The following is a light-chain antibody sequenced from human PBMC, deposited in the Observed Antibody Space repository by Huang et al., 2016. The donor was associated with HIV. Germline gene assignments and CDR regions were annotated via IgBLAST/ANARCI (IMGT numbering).Light chain of an antibody. CDR2: GAS. CDR3: QQYNSWPPLT. J-gene: IGKJ4*01. CDR1: QHSNNK. V-gene: IGKV3-15*01. Sequence: EIVMTQSPATLSVSPGERATLSCRASQHSNNKLAWYQQKPGQAPRLLIYGASTRATGFPARFSGSGSGTEFTLTISSLQSEDFALYYCQQYNSWPPLTFGGGTKVEIK.